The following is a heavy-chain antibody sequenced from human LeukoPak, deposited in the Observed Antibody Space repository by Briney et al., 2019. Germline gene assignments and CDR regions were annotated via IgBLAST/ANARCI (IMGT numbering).Heavy chain of an antibody. CDR1: AFTFEDYT. J-gene: IGHJ4*02. Sequence: PGGSLRLSCAASAFTFEDYTMHWVRQAPGKGLEWVSHISGKGDNTYYADSVKGRFTISRDNNRNSLYLQMNSLRTEDTALYYCAKGLRSGTHYNTFDRWGRGTLVTVSS. CDR2: ISGKGDNT. V-gene: IGHV3-43*02. D-gene: IGHD3-10*01. CDR3: AKGLRSGTHYNTFDR.